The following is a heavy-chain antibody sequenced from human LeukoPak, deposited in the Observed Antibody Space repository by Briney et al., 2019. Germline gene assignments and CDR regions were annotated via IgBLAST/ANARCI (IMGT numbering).Heavy chain of an antibody. D-gene: IGHD6-13*01. CDR2: ISGSGGST. CDR3: ASSIAAAIDDY. CDR1: GFTFSGYA. Sequence: GGSLRLSCAASGFTFSGYAMSWVRQAPGKGLEWVSAISGSGGSTYYADSVKGRFTISRDNSKNTLYLQMNSLRAEDTAVYYRASSIAAAIDDYWGQGTLVTVSS. V-gene: IGHV3-23*01. J-gene: IGHJ4*02.